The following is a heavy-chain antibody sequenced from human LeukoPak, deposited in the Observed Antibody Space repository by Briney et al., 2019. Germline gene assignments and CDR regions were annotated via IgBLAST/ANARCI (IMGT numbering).Heavy chain of an antibody. Sequence: GGSLRLSCAASGFTFSSYAMSWVRQAPGKGLEWVSAISGSGGSTYYADSVKGRFTISRDNSKNTLYLQMNSLRAEDTAVYYCAKAITPPELLSFYYFDYWGQGTLVTVSS. J-gene: IGHJ4*02. CDR3: AKAITPPELLSFYYFDY. V-gene: IGHV3-23*01. D-gene: IGHD1-26*01. CDR1: GFTFSSYA. CDR2: ISGSGGST.